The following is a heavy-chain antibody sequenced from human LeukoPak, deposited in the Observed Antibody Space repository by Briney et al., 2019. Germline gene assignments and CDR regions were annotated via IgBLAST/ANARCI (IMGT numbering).Heavy chain of an antibody. CDR3: AREGGPGGYYDSSGSR. CDR1: GFTVSSNY. Sequence: GGSLRLSCAASGFTVSSNYMSWVRQAPGKGLEGVSVIYSGGITYSADSVKCRFTISRDNSKNTLYLQMNSLRAEDTAVYYCAREGGPGGYYDSSGSRWGQGTLVTVSS. V-gene: IGHV3-53*01. D-gene: IGHD3-22*01. CDR2: IYSGGIT. J-gene: IGHJ1*01.